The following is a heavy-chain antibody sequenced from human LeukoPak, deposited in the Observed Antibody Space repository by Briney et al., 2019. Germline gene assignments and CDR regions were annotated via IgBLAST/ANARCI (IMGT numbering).Heavy chain of an antibody. V-gene: IGHV3-7*03. J-gene: IGHJ4*02. CDR1: GFTFSNYW. D-gene: IGHD3-22*01. Sequence: GGSLRLSCAASGFTFSNYWMSWVRQAPRKGLEWVANIKQDGSEKYYVDSVKGRFTISRDNSKNTLYLQMNSLRAEDTAVYYCAPSSPPDYYDSSGYGWGQGTLVTVSS. CDR2: IKQDGSEK. CDR3: APSSPPDYYDSSGYG.